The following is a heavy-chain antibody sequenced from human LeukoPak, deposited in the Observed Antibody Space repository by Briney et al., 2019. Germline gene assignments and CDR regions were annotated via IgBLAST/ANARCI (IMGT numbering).Heavy chain of an antibody. D-gene: IGHD3-22*01. CDR3: ARARYDSSGYYYFDY. J-gene: IGHJ4*02. V-gene: IGHV1-18*01. Sequence: ASVKVSCKASGYTFTSYGISWVRQAPGQGLEWMGWISAYNGNTNYAQKLQGRVTMTTDTSTSTAYMELSRLRSDDTAVYYCARARYDSSGYYYFDYWGQGTLVTVSS. CDR1: GYTFTSYG. CDR2: ISAYNGNT.